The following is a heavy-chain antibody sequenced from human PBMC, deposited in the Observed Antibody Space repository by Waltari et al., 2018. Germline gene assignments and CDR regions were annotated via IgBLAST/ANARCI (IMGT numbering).Heavy chain of an antibody. D-gene: IGHD3-3*02. V-gene: IGHV4-34*01. CDR3: ARGRRSFYFHL. J-gene: IGHJ1*01. CDR1: GGSLSSYY. CDR2: INLSENT. Sequence: QVQLQQWGAGLLKPSETLSLTCAVYGGSLSSYYWSWIRQPPGKGLEWIGEINLSENTNYNPSLESRVTISVDTSRNQFSLKLNSVTAADTAVYFCARGRRSFYFHLWGQGTLVTVSS.